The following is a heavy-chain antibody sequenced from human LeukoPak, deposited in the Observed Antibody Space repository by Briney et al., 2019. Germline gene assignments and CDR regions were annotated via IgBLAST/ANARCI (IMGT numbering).Heavy chain of an antibody. CDR1: GYSISSGFY. CDR2: VYHGGSS. V-gene: IGHV4-38-2*02. J-gene: IGHJ4*02. CDR3: ARRVGSSNCFDY. D-gene: IGHD6-6*01. Sequence: SETLSLTCTVSGYSISSGFYWGWIRQPPGKGLEWIGNVYHGGSSYYNPSLKSRVTISVDTSKNQFSLNLYSVTAADTAVYYCARRVGSSNCFDYWGQGTLVTVSS.